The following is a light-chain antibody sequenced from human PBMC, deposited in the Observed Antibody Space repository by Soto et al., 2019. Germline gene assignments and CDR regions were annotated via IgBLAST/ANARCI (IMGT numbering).Light chain of an antibody. V-gene: IGKV3-20*01. CDR1: QSVPSTY. Sequence: VLSQSPGRLSLSPGERATLPCRASQSVPSTYFAWYQQKSGQPPRLLISGTSNRATGIPDRFSGSGSGRDFTLTISRLEPEDFAVYFCQQFGNSPWTFCQGTKVDIK. CDR2: GTS. J-gene: IGKJ1*01. CDR3: QQFGNSPWT.